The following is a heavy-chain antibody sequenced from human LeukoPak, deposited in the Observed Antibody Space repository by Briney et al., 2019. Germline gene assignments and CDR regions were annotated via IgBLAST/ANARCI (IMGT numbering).Heavy chain of an antibody. D-gene: IGHD6-6*01. CDR2: ISGSGGST. CDR3: AKDLAALLYSSSGDY. CDR1: GFTFSDYY. V-gene: IGHV3-23*01. J-gene: IGHJ4*02. Sequence: GGSLRLSCAASGFTFSDYYKSWIRQAPGKGLEWVSAISGSGGSTYYADSVKGRFTISRDNSKNTLYLQMNSLRAEDTAVYYCAKDLAALLYSSSGDYWGQGTLVTVSS.